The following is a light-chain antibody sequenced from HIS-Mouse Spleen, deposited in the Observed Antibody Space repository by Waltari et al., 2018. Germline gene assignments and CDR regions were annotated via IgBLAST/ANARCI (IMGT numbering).Light chain of an antibody. CDR3: QQLNSYPPT. V-gene: IGKV3-11*01. CDR2: DAS. J-gene: IGKJ1*01. CDR1: SDVGSY. Sequence: PASVSGSPGQSITISCTGTSSDVGSYNLVSCYQQKPGQAPRLLIYDASNRATGIPARFSGSGSGTDFTLTISSLEPEDFAVYYCQQLNSYPPTFGQGTKVEIK.